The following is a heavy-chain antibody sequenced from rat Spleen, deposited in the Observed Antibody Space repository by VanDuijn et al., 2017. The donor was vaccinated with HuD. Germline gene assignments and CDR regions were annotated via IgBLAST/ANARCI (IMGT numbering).Heavy chain of an antibody. D-gene: IGHD1-4*01. CDR3: TRLPGYNPYFYVMDA. V-gene: IGHV5-31*01. CDR2: ITNTGRNT. CDR1: GFTFNNYW. J-gene: IGHJ4*01. Sequence: EVQLMESGGGLVQPGRSLKLSCVASGFTFNNYWMTWIRQAPGKGLEWVASITNTGRNTYYPDSVKGRFTISRDTAESTLYLQMTSLRYEDTATYYCTRLPGYNPYFYVMDAWGQGASVTVSS.